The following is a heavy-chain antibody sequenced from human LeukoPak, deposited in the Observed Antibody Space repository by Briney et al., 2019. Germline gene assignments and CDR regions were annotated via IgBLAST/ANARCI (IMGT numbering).Heavy chain of an antibody. J-gene: IGHJ4*02. V-gene: IGHV3-7*01. Sequence: GGSLRLSCAASGFTFSNYWMSWVRQAPGKGLEWVANIKQDGSEKNSADSVKGRFTISRDNAKNSLYLQMNSLRAEDTAVYYCACSLHYSVFFDYWGQGSRVTVSS. D-gene: IGHD3-10*02. CDR1: GFTFSNYW. CDR3: ACSLHYSVFFDY. CDR2: IKQDGSEK.